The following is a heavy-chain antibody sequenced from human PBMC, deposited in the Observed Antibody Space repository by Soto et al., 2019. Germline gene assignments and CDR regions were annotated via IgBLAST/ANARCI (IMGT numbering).Heavy chain of an antibody. V-gene: IGHV3-33*01. Sequence: QVQRVESGGGVVQPGRSLRLSCAASGFTFSSYGMHWVRQAPGKGLEWVAVIWYDGSNKYYADSVKGRFTISRDNSKNTLYLQMNSLRAEDTAVYYCASEVGSGYVLGWYFDLWGRGTLVTVSS. J-gene: IGHJ2*01. D-gene: IGHD5-12*01. CDR2: IWYDGSNK. CDR3: ASEVGSGYVLGWYFDL. CDR1: GFTFSSYG.